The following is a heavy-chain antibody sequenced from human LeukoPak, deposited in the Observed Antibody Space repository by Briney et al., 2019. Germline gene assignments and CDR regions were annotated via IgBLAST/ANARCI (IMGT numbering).Heavy chain of an antibody. J-gene: IGHJ4*02. V-gene: IGHV3-30*18. Sequence: GGSLRLSCAASGFTFSGYGMHWVRQAPGKGLEWVAVISYDGSNKYYADSVKGRFTISRDNSKNTLYLQMNSLRAEDTAVYYCAKQRRYFDWSTGGFDYWGQGTLVTVSS. D-gene: IGHD3-9*01. CDR3: AKQRRYFDWSTGGFDY. CDR1: GFTFSGYG. CDR2: ISYDGSNK.